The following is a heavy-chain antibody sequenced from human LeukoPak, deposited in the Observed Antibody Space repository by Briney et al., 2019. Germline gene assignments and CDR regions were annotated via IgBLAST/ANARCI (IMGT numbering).Heavy chain of an antibody. D-gene: IGHD2-21*02. V-gene: IGHV1-2*02. J-gene: IGHJ4*02. CDR3: AREGSYCVGGDCYSFDF. CDR2: MHAGNGNT. Sequence: ASVKVSCKASGYRFISHYIHWVRQAPGQGPEWLGWMHAGNGNTRYPEKFEGRVTMTRDTSSNTAYMELTSLRSDDTAVYYCAREGSYCVGGDCYSFDFWGQGTLVTVSS. CDR1: GYRFISHY.